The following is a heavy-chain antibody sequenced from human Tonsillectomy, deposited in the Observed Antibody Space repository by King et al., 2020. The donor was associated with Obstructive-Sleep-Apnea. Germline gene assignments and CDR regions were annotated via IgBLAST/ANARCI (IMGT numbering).Heavy chain of an antibody. CDR1: GGSISSYY. CDR2: IYYSGYT. Sequence: VQLQESGPGLVKPSETLSLTCTVSGGSISSYYWSWIRQPPGKGLEWIGYIYYSGYTNYNPSLKSRVTISVDTSKKQFSLKLSSVTAADTAGYSCATAPYDSSGYYYPFDYWGQGTLVTVSS. J-gene: IGHJ4*02. D-gene: IGHD3-22*01. CDR3: ATAPYDSSGYYYPFDY. V-gene: IGHV4-59*01.